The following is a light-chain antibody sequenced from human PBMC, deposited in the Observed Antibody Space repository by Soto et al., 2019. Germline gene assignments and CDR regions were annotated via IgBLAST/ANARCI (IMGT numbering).Light chain of an antibody. CDR2: EGS. Sequence: QSALTQPGSVSGSPGQSITISCTGTSSDVGSYNLVSWYQQHPGKAPKLMIYEGSKRPSGVSNRFSGSKSGNTASLTISGLQAEDEADYYCCSYAGSSTAVFGGGTKLTVL. CDR1: SSDVGSYNL. CDR3: CSYAGSSTAV. J-gene: IGLJ2*01. V-gene: IGLV2-23*01.